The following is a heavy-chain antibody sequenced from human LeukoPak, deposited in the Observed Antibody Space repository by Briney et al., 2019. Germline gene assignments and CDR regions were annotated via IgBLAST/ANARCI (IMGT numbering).Heavy chain of an antibody. CDR2: IYYSGST. Sequence: SETLSLTCTVSGGSFSSSSYYWGWIRQPPGKGLEWIGSIYYSGSTYYNPSLRSRVTISVDTSKNQFSLKLSSVTAADTAVYYCARQRPLNPYYWGQGTLVTVSS. J-gene: IGHJ4*02. V-gene: IGHV4-39*01. CDR1: GGSFSSSSYY. CDR3: ARQRPLNPYY.